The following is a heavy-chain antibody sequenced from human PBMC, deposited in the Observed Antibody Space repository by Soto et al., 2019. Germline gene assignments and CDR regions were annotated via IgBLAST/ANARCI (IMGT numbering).Heavy chain of an antibody. J-gene: IGHJ4*02. D-gene: IGHD3-10*01. CDR1: GFTFNIYA. Sequence: PGGSLRLSCAASGFTFNIYARDWVRQATGKGLEWVSAISNSAGSTYYADSVKGRFTISRDNSKNTLYLQMNSLRAEDTAIYYCARGSEQPSYPPLSLDYWGQGSLVTVSS. CDR2: ISNSAGST. V-gene: IGHV3-23*01. CDR3: ARGSEQPSYPPLSLDY.